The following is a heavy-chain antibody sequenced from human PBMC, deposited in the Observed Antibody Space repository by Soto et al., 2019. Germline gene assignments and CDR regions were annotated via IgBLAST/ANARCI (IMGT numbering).Heavy chain of an antibody. D-gene: IGHD2-2*01. V-gene: IGHV4-39*01. CDR3: ARLIRYCSSTSCYAGGYWFDP. Sequence: SVTSTVADGTIGGRGSYRIRIRQPPGKGLECIGSIYYSGSTYYNPSLKSRVTISVDTSKNQFSLKLSSVTAADTAVYYCARLIRYCSSTSCYAGGYWFDPWGQGTLVTVSS. CDR2: IYYSGST. J-gene: IGHJ5*02. CDR1: DGTIGGRGSY.